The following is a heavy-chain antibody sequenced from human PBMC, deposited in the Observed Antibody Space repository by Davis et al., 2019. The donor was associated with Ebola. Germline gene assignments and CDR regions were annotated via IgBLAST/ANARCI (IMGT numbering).Heavy chain of an antibody. V-gene: IGHV3-64*01. CDR1: GFTFSSYA. CDR2: ISSNGGST. CDR3: AKGGGWAVGIDY. D-gene: IGHD6-19*01. Sequence: GESLKISCAASGFTFSSYAMHWVRQAPGKGLEYVSAISSNGGSTYYANSVKGRFTISRDNSKNTLYLQMGSLRAEDMAVYYCAKGGGWAVGIDYWGQGTLVTVSS. J-gene: IGHJ4*02.